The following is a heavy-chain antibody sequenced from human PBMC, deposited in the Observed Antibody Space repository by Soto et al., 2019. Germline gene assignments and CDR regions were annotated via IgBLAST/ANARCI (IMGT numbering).Heavy chain of an antibody. V-gene: IGHV3-7*01. CDR2: IRPDGSEQ. J-gene: IGHJ6*04. Sequence: EVHLVESGGGLVQPGGSLRLSCGASGITFSSYWMSWVRQAPGKGLEWVANIRPDGSEQHYVDSVKGRFTISRDDAKNSLYLQMNSLRVADTAVYYCGRDWDVWGRGTTVTVSS. CDR1: GITFSSYW. CDR3: GRDWDV.